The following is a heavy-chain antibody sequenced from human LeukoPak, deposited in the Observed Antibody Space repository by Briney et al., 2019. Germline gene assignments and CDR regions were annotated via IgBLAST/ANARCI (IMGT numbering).Heavy chain of an antibody. CDR1: GGSFSGYY. J-gene: IGHJ6*02. Sequence: SETLSLTCAVYGGSFSGYYWSWIRQPPGKGLEWIGSIYYSGSTYYNPSLKSRVTISVDTSKNQFSLKLSSVTAADTAVYYCARLGVFPYYGMDVWGQGTTVTVSS. CDR2: IYYSGST. V-gene: IGHV4-34*01. CDR3: ARLGVFPYYGMDV.